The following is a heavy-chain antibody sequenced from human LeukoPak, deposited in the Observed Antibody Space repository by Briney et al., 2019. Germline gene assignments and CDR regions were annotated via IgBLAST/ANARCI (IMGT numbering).Heavy chain of an antibody. CDR3: AKDLGYCSSTSCFSRGFDY. V-gene: IGHV3-21*01. J-gene: IGHJ4*02. D-gene: IGHD2-2*01. CDR1: GFTFSSYS. Sequence: GGSLRLSCAASGFTFSSYSMNWVRQAPGKGLEWVSSISSSSSYIYYADSVKGRFTISRDNAKNSLYLQMNSLRAEDTAVYYCAKDLGYCSSTSCFSRGFDYWGQGTLVTVSS. CDR2: ISSSSSYI.